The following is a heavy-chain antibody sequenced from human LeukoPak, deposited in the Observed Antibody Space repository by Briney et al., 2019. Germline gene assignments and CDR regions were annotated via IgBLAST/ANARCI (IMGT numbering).Heavy chain of an antibody. J-gene: IGHJ4*02. Sequence: PGGSLRLSCAASGFTFSSYGMHWVRQAPGKGLEWVAVISYDGSNKYYADSVKGRFTISRDNSKNTLYLQMNTLRAEDTAVYYCARGIDFWSGYYYDYWGQGTLVTVSS. V-gene: IGHV3-30*03. D-gene: IGHD3-3*01. CDR1: GFTFSSYG. CDR2: ISYDGSNK. CDR3: ARGIDFWSGYYYDY.